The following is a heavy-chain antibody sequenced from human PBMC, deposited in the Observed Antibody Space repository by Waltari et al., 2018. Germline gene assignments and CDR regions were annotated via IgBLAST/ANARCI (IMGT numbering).Heavy chain of an antibody. CDR3: VTGPRDKWVGRYSGEFFHH. CDR2: NNLAEIT. D-gene: IGHD6-19*01. V-gene: IGHV4-34*02. CDR1: GVSLSDYY. J-gene: IGHJ1*01. Sequence: QVQLQQWGAGLLRPSENLSLTCAVYGVSLSDYYWTWIRQPLGKGLEWIGENNLAEITYYNPSLEGRVSIVLDKSKNQFSLHLLSVTAADTALYYCVTGPRDKWVGRYSGEFFHHWGPGTLVTVSS.